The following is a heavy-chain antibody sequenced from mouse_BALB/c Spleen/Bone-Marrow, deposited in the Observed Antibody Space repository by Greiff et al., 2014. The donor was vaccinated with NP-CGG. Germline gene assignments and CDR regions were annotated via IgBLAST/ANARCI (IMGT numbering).Heavy chain of an antibody. CDR3: ARGGGNYSYYYGMDY. CDR1: GYTFTDYA. D-gene: IGHD2-1*01. CDR2: ISTYYDDA. Sequence: QVQLQQSGAELVRPGVSVKISCKGSGYTFTDYAMHWVKQSHAKSLEWIGVISTYYDDANYNQKFKGKATMTVDKSSNTAYMELARLTSEDSAIYYCARGGGNYSYYYGMDYWGQGTSVTVSS. V-gene: IGHV1S137*01. J-gene: IGHJ4*01.